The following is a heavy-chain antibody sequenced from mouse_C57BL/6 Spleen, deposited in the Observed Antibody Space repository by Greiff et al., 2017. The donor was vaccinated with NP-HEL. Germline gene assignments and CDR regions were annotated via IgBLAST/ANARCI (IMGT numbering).Heavy chain of an antibody. Sequence: VKLQQSGAELVKPGASVKISCKASGYAFSSYWMNWVKQRPGKGLEWIGQIYPGDVDTNYNGKFKGKATLTADKSSSTAYMQLSSLTSEDSAVYFCARNYGSPYAMDYWGQGTSVTVSS. D-gene: IGHD1-1*01. V-gene: IGHV1-80*01. CDR2: IYPGDVDT. CDR1: GYAFSSYW. J-gene: IGHJ4*01. CDR3: ARNYGSPYAMDY.